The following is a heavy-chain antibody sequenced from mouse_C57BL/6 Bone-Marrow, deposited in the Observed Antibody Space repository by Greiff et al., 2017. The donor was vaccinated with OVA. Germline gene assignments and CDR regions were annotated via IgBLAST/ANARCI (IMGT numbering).Heavy chain of an antibody. D-gene: IGHD1-1*01. V-gene: IGHV1-15*01. CDR3: TRGDYGSSPYWYFDV. CDR2: IDPETGGT. CDR1: GYTFTDYE. J-gene: IGHJ1*03. Sequence: VQLQQSGAELVRPGASVTLSCKASGYTFTDYEMHWVKQTPVHGLEWIGAIDPETGGTAYNQKFKGKAILTADKSSSTAYMELRSLTSEDSAVYYCTRGDYGSSPYWYFDVWGTGTTVTVSS.